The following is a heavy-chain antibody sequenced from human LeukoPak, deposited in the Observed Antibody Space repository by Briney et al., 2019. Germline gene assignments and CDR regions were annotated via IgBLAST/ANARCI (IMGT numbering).Heavy chain of an antibody. CDR3: GRELRYSDWLRSSGYYYYMDV. Sequence: SETLSLTCTVSGGSISSYYWSWIRQPPGKGLEWIGDIYDSGSTNYYPAFKSRGAILLDASRKQLSLKQNSVPAADTAAYYCGRELRYSDWLRSSGYYYYMDVCGKGTTVTVSS. V-gene: IGHV4-59*01. CDR1: GGSISSYY. CDR2: IYDSGST. J-gene: IGHJ6*03. D-gene: IGHD3-9*01.